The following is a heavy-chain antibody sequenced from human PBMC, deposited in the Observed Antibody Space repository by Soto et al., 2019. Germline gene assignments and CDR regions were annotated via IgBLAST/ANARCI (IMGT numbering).Heavy chain of an antibody. CDR3: AADLGPAYDSNDWFDP. Sequence: EVKLVESGGDLVEPGGSLRLPSAASAFIFSHAWFHSVRQPPGKGLELVGRVKNNGGATDYAPSVKARFTISRDDSKDMVYLQMSSLRTADTAIYYCAADLGPAYDSNDWFDPWGQGTLVTVSS. V-gene: IGHV3-15*07. D-gene: IGHD2-21*01. CDR1: AFIFSHAW. J-gene: IGHJ5*02. CDR2: VKNNGGAT.